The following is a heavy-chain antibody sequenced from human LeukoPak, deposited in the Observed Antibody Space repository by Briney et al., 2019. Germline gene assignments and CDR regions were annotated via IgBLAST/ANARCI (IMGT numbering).Heavy chain of an antibody. J-gene: IGHJ4*02. D-gene: IGHD2/OR15-2a*01. Sequence: GGSLRLSCAASGFPFSRYAVSGVRQTPERGRECVSVIRGSYGSRYYVDSVKGRFTISRDDSRNTVYLQMNKLRAEDTAVYYCAKQVSCDTTTCYSGMPPDYWGQGTLVTVSS. V-gene: IGHV3-23*01. CDR1: GFPFSRYA. CDR2: IRGSYGSR. CDR3: AKQVSCDTTTCYSGMPPDY.